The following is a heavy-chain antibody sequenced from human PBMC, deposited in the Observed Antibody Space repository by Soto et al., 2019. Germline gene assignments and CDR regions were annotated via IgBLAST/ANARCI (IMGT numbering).Heavy chain of an antibody. Sequence: SVKVSCKASGGTFSSYTISWVRQAPGQGLEWMGRIIPILGIANYTQKFQGRVTITADKSTSTAYMELSSLRSEDTAVYYCARGGSDIVVVPAAPYRRAFDIWG. CDR3: ARGGSDIVVVPAAPYRRAFDI. CDR1: GGTFSSYT. CDR2: IIPILGIA. J-gene: IGHJ3*02. V-gene: IGHV1-69*02. D-gene: IGHD2-2*01.